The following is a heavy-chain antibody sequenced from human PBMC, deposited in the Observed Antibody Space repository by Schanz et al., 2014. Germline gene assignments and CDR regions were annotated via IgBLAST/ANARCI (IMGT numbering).Heavy chain of an antibody. D-gene: IGHD1-7*01. V-gene: IGHV4-59*01. CDR1: GGSISNYY. J-gene: IGHJ4*02. CDR2: VYYSGST. CDR3: ARGRGSDWNYGTLDY. Sequence: QLQLQESGPGLVKPSETLSLTCTVSGGSISNYYWSWIRQPPGKGLEWIGYVYYSGSTNYYPSLKSRVTISVDTSKNQFSLKLNSVTPADTAVYYCARGRGSDWNYGTLDYWGQGTLVTVSS.